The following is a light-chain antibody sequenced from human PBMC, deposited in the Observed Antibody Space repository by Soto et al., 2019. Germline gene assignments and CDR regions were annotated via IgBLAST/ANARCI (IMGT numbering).Light chain of an antibody. V-gene: IGKV3-15*01. CDR2: GAS. CDR3: HQYDDGPYT. J-gene: IGKJ2*01. Sequence: EILMTQSPATLSVSPGERATLSCRASQSVSSNVAWYQQMPGQTPRLLIYGASTRATGIPVRFSGSGSGTEFTLTISSLQSEDFAVYYCHQYDDGPYTFGQGTKVDIK. CDR1: QSVSSN.